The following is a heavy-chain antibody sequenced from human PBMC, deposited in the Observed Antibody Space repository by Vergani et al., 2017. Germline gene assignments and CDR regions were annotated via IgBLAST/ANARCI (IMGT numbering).Heavy chain of an antibody. V-gene: IGHV4-39*01. D-gene: IGHD2-21*01. CDR3: ARHISVVRPSSMTAFDY. CDR2: VFYGGRT. J-gene: IGHJ4*02. CDR1: GDSIRTSSYA. Sequence: QLQLQELGPGLVKPSETLSLSCTVSGDSIRTSSYAWGWIRQPPGKTLEWIGTVFYGGRTSYNPSLKSRVTLSLDTSKKQISLHLTSVTAADTAVYYCARHISVVRPSSMTAFDYWGQGTLVTVSS.